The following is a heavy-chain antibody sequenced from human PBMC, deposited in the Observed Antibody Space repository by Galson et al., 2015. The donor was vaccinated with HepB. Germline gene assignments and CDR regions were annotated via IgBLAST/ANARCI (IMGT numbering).Heavy chain of an antibody. CDR3: ASYSYDILTGYQSVDY. CDR2: IIPIFGTA. Sequence: SCKASGGTFSSYAISWVRQAPGQGLEWMGGIIPIFGTANYAQKFQGRVTITADESTSTAYMELSSLKASDTAMYYCASYSYDILTGYQSVDYWGQGTLVTVSS. D-gene: IGHD3-9*01. V-gene: IGHV1-69*01. CDR1: GGTFSSYA. J-gene: IGHJ4*02.